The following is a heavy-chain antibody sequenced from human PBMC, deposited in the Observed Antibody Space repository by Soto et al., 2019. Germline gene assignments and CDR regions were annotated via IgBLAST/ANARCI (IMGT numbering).Heavy chain of an antibody. J-gene: IGHJ5*02. CDR2: IYYSGST. V-gene: IGHV4-59*01. CDR3: ARGPTGWFDP. CDR1: GGSISSYY. D-gene: IGHD2-8*02. Sequence: SETLSLTCTVSGGSISSYYWSWIRQPPGKGLEWIGYIYYSGSTNYNPSFKSRVTISVDTSKNQFSLKLSSVTAADTAVYYCARGPTGWFDPWGQGTLVTVSS.